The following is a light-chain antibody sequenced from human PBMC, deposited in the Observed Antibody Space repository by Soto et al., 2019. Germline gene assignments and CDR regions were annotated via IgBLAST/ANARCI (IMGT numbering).Light chain of an antibody. J-gene: IGKJ1*01. Sequence: DIQMTQSPSSLSAFVGDRVTINCRASQSISTYLNWYQQKPGKAPKLLIFAASSLQSGVPSRFSGSGSVTDFTLTINSLQPEDFATYYCQQAYSAPRTFGQGTNVEIK. CDR2: AAS. CDR1: QSISTY. CDR3: QQAYSAPRT. V-gene: IGKV1-39*01.